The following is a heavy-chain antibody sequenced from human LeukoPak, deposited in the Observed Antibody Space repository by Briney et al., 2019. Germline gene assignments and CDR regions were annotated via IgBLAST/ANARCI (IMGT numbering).Heavy chain of an antibody. CDR3: ARAEGYNWNYFDY. CDR1: GGSVSSSNYY. V-gene: IGHV4-39*07. CDR2: IYYSGST. J-gene: IGHJ4*02. Sequence: PAETLSLTCSVSGGSVSSSNYYWGWVRQPPGKGLEWIGSIYYSGSTNYNPSLKNRVTISVDTSKNQFSLKLSSVTAADTAVYYCARAEGYNWNYFDYWGQGTLVTVSS. D-gene: IGHD1-20*01.